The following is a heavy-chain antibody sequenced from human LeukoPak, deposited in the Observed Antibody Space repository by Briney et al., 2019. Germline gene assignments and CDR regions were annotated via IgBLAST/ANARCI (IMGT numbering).Heavy chain of an antibody. CDR2: ISSSSSYI. J-gene: IGHJ4*02. CDR3: ARDSRYYGSGSGDY. Sequence: GGSLRLSCAASAFSLSSYTMNWVRQAPGKGLEWLSSISSSSSYIFYADSVKGRFTISRDNSKNSLYLQMNSLRVEDTAVYYCARDSRYYGSGSGDYWGQGTLVTVSS. CDR1: AFSLSSYT. V-gene: IGHV3-21*01. D-gene: IGHD3-10*01.